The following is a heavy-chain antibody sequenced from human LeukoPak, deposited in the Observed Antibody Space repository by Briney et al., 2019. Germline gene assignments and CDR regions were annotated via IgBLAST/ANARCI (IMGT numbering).Heavy chain of an antibody. V-gene: IGHV4-39*01. Sequence: PSETLSLTCTVSGGSISSSSYYWGWIRQPPGKGLEWIGSIYYSGSTYYNPSLKSRVTISVDTSKNQFSLKLSSVTAADTAVYYCARAQSGYPPDYWGQGTLVAVSS. D-gene: IGHD3-9*01. CDR1: GGSISSSSYY. CDR2: IYYSGST. J-gene: IGHJ4*02. CDR3: ARAQSGYPPDY.